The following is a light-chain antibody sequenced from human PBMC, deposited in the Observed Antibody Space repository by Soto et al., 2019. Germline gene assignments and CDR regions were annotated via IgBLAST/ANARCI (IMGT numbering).Light chain of an antibody. CDR1: QTLNTS. CDR3: QQTHTIPVT. Sequence: DIQMTQTPSSLSASAGNRVTITCRASQTLNTSLNWYQQKPGKAPKLLIYAASSLQSGVPSRFSGSASGTAFTLTIHSLQPEDFATDICQQTHTIPVTFGQGTRLEIK. J-gene: IGKJ5*01. CDR2: AAS. V-gene: IGKV1-39*01.